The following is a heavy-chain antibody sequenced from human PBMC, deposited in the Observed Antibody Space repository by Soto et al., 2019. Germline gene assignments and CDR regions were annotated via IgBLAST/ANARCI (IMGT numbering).Heavy chain of an antibody. J-gene: IGHJ4*02. CDR2: IYYSGST. V-gene: IGHV4-39*01. CDR3: SSKVGGYYDILTGYYKNYYFDY. D-gene: IGHD3-9*01. Sequence: SETLSLTCTVSGGSISSSSYYWGWIRQPPGKGLEWIGSIYYSGSTYYNPSLKSRVTISVDTSKNQFSLNLSSVTAADTAVYYCSSKVGGYYDILTGYYKNYYFDYWGQGTLVTVSS. CDR1: GGSISSSSYY.